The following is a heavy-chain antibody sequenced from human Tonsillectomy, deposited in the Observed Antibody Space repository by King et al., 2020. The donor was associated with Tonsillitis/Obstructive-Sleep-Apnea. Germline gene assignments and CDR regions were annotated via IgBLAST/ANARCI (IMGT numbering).Heavy chain of an antibody. J-gene: IGHJ6*03. CDR3: ARKGWEAGAYYYHYMDF. V-gene: IGHV2-5*02. CDR2: IYWDDDD. Sequence: QITLRESGPAAVKPTQTLTLTCTFSGFSLNTRGVGVGWFLQPPGKALEWLALIYWDDDDRYRPSLKTRLTITKDTSKNQVVLTMTNMSPVDTATYFCARKGWEAGAYYYHYMDFWGKGTTVTVSS. D-gene: IGHD1-26*01. CDR1: GFSLNTRGVG.